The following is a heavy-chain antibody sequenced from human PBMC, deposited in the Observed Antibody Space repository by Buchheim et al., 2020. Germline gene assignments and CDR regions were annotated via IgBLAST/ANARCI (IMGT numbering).Heavy chain of an antibody. CDR3: ARYYDFWSGPDYYYGMDV. J-gene: IGHJ6*02. Sequence: QVQLQESGPGLVKPSETLSLMCTVSGGSIRGFYWSWVRQPPGKGLEWLGCLYYNGSTNYNPSLKSRVTISLGTSKKEFSLKLSTVTAADTAVYYCARYYDFWSGPDYYYGMDVWGQGTT. CDR1: GGSIRGFY. V-gene: IGHV4-59*01. D-gene: IGHD3-3*01. CDR2: LYYNGST.